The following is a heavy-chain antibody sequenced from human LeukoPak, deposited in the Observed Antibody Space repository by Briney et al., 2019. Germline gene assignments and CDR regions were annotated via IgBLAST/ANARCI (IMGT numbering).Heavy chain of an antibody. Sequence: PGGSLRLSCAASGFTLSDYSMNWVRQAPGKGLEWASSISGSNSYIYYANSVKGRFTISRDNAKNSLYLQMNGLRAEDTAVYYCARTAIGYSDSSGYYFDYWGQGTLVTVSS. J-gene: IGHJ4*02. CDR3: ARTAIGYSDSSGYYFDY. V-gene: IGHV3-21*01. CDR1: GFTLSDYS. CDR2: ISGSNSYI. D-gene: IGHD3-22*01.